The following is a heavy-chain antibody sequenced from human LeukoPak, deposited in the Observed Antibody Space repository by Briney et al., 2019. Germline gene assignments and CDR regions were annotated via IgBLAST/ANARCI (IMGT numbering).Heavy chain of an antibody. V-gene: IGHV1-2*02. D-gene: IGHD1-26*01. CDR3: ARVEWELLGYFDY. Sequence: ASVKVSCKASGGTFSSYAISWVRQAPGQGLEWMGWINPNSGGTNYAQKFQGRVTMTRDTSISTTYMELSRLRSDDTAVYYCARVEWELLGYFDYWGQGTLVTVSS. J-gene: IGHJ4*02. CDR2: INPNSGGT. CDR1: GGTFSSYA.